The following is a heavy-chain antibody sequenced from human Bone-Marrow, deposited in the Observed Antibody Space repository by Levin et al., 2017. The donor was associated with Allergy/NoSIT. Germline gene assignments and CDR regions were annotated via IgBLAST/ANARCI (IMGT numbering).Heavy chain of an antibody. CDR1: GDTFSRFS. CDR3: ARDGQVGKYDWFDP. CDR2: IIPSFGTT. Sequence: SVKVSCKASGDTFSRFSISWVRQTPGHVLEWMGGIIPSFGTTDYPQKFQGRATITADTSTSTAYMELNSLTSDDTAVYYCARDGQVGKYDWFDPWGQGTLVIVSS. J-gene: IGHJ5*02. V-gene: IGHV1-69*06. D-gene: IGHD1-26*01.